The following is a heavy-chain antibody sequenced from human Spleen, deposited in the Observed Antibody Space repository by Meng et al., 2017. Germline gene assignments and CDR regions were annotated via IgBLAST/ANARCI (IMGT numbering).Heavy chain of an antibody. J-gene: IGHJ4*02. CDR2: FVTYRDT. CDR1: TYGFGTYG. CDR3: ARGTPGRSYSDY. D-gene: IGHD3-10*01. Sequence: QVHLLQSGPEVNKPGASVRLSCKASTYGFGTYGISWVRQAPGQGLEWMGWFVTYRDTYPAPKFQHRVTLTTDTLTNTVFMELRSLTPEDTAVYYCARGTPGRSYSDYWGQGTLVTVSS. V-gene: IGHV1-18*01.